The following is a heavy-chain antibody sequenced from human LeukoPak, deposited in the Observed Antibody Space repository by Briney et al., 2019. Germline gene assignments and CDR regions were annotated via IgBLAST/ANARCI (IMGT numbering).Heavy chain of an antibody. Sequence: GGSLRLSCAASGFTFSSYAMSWVRQAPGKGLEWVSAISGSGGSTYYADSVKGRFTISRDNSKNTLYLQMNSLRAEDTAVYYCAKDLHVLRFLEWSLRAPFDYWGQGTLVTVSS. CDR3: AKDLHVLRFLEWSLRAPFDY. D-gene: IGHD3-3*01. CDR2: ISGSGGST. J-gene: IGHJ4*02. V-gene: IGHV3-23*01. CDR1: GFTFSSYA.